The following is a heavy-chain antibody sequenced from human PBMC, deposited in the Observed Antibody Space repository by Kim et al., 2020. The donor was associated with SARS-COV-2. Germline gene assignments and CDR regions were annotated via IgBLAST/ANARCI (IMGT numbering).Heavy chain of an antibody. CDR3: VRDGGGGYNHLDY. D-gene: IGHD5-12*01. CDR1: GFTFSTYS. V-gene: IGHV3-30-3*01. CDR2: TSHDGISK. J-gene: IGHJ4*02. Sequence: GGSLRLSCAASGFTFSTYSMHWVRQAPGKGLESVAVTSHDGISKYYAGSVKGRFTISRDNSKDTLYLQMNSLRAEDTAVYYCVRDGGGGYNHLDYRGQGTLVTVSS.